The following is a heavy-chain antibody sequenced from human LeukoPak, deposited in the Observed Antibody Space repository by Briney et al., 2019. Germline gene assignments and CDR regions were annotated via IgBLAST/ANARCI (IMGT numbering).Heavy chain of an antibody. V-gene: IGHV3-33*01. Sequence: GGSLRLSCAASGFTFSSYGMHWVRQAPGKGLEWVAAIWYDGSNKYYADSVKGRFTISRDNSKNALYLQMNSLRAEDTAVYYCATLDYGDYGYYGMDVWGQGATVTVSS. D-gene: IGHD4-17*01. J-gene: IGHJ6*02. CDR1: GFTFSSYG. CDR3: ATLDYGDYGYYGMDV. CDR2: IWYDGSNK.